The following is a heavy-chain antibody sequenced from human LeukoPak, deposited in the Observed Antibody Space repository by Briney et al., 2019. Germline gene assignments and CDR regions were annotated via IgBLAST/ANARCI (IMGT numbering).Heavy chain of an antibody. V-gene: IGHV3-21*01. D-gene: IGHD6-13*01. J-gene: IGHJ6*04. CDR1: GFTFSSYS. CDR3: ARWSEQQLSDV. Sequence: PGGSLRLSCAASGFTFSSYSMNWVREAPGKGLEWVSSISSSSSYIYYADSVKGRFTISRDNAKNSLYLRMNSLRAEDTAVYYCARWSEQQLSDVWGKGTTVTVSS. CDR2: ISSSSSYI.